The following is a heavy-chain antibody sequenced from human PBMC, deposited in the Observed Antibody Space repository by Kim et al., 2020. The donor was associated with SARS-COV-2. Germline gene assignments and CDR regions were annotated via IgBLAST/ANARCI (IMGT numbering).Heavy chain of an antibody. CDR1: GGTFSSYA. CDR2: IIPIFGTA. V-gene: IGHV1-69*13. D-gene: IGHD3-10*01. CDR3: AREGFGEYNHDAFDI. J-gene: IGHJ3*02. Sequence: SVKVSCKASGGTFSSYAISWVRQAPGQGLEWMGGIIPIFGTANYAQKFQGRVTITADESTSTAYMELSSLRSEDTAVYYCAREGFGEYNHDAFDIWGQGTMVTVSS.